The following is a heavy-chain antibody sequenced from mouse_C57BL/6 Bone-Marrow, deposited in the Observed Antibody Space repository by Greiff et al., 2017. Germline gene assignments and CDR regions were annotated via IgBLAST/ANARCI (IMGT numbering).Heavy chain of an antibody. CDR3: ARSLPRDWFAY. CDR1: GYTFTDYY. CDR2: INPNNGGT. V-gene: IGHV1-26*01. Sequence: EVQLQQSGPELVKPGASVKISCKASGYTFTDYYMNWVKQSHGKSLEWIGDINPNNGGTSYNQKFKGKATLTVDKSSSTAYMELRSLTSEDSAVCSCARSLPRDWFAYWGQGTLVTVSA. J-gene: IGHJ3*01.